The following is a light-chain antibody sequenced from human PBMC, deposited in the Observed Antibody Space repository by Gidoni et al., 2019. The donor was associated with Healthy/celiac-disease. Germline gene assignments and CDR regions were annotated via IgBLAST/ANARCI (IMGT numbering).Light chain of an antibody. Sequence: IQMTHSPSSLSASVGDRVTITCRESQSISSYLDWYQQKPGKAPKLLIYAASSLQSGVPSRFSGSGSGTDFTLTISSLQPEDFATYYCQQSYSTPWTFGQGTKVEIK. J-gene: IGKJ1*01. CDR2: AAS. V-gene: IGKV1-39*01. CDR1: QSISSY. CDR3: QQSYSTPWT.